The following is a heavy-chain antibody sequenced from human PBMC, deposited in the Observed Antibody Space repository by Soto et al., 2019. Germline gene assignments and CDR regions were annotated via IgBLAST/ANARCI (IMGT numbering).Heavy chain of an antibody. V-gene: IGHV3-21*01. Sequence: EVQLVESGGGLVKPGGSLRLSCAASGFTFSSYSMNWVRQAPGKGLEWVSSISGSSSYIYYADSVKGRFTISRDNAKNSLYLQMNSLRAEDTAVYYCALGGAVAAPFDYWGQGTLVTVSS. J-gene: IGHJ4*02. CDR1: GFTFSSYS. CDR2: ISGSSSYI. CDR3: ALGGAVAAPFDY. D-gene: IGHD2-15*01.